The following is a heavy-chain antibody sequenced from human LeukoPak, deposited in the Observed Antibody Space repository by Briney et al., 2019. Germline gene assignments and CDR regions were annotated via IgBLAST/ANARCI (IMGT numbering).Heavy chain of an antibody. CDR1: GYIFTSYS. CDR3: ARDPPYYYGSGSYSADY. J-gene: IGHJ4*02. CDR2: INTNTGNP. D-gene: IGHD3-10*01. Sequence: ASVKVSCKASGYIFTSYSMNWVRQAPGQGLEWMGWINTNTGNPTYAQGFTGRFVFSLDTSVSTAYLQISSLKAEDTAVYYCARDPPYYYGSGSYSADYWGQGTLVTVSS. V-gene: IGHV7-4-1*02.